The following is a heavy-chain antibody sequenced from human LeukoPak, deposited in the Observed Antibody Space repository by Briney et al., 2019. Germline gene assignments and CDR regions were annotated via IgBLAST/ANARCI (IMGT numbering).Heavy chain of an antibody. CDR1: GGSISSSSYY. CDR3: AREKALRITMVRGVIIGYYYGMDV. CDR2: IYYSGST. D-gene: IGHD3-10*01. J-gene: IGHJ6*02. Sequence: SETLSLTCSVSGGSISSSSYYWGWIRQPPGKGLEWIGSIYYSGSTYYNPSLKSRVTISVDTSKNQFSLKLSSVTAADTAVYYCAREKALRITMVRGVIIGYYYGMDVWGQGTTVTVSS. V-gene: IGHV4-39*07.